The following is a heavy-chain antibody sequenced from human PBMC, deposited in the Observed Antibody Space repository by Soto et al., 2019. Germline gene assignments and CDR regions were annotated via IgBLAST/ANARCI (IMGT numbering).Heavy chain of an antibody. Sequence: EASVKVSCKASGYTFTSYGISWVRQAPGQGLEWMGWISAYNGNTNYAQKLQGRVTMTTDTSTSTAYMELRSLRSDDTAVYYCAREGGYCSGGSCYRTFDYWGQGTLVTVSS. J-gene: IGHJ4*02. V-gene: IGHV1-18*04. CDR3: AREGGYCSGGSCYRTFDY. D-gene: IGHD2-15*01. CDR2: ISAYNGNT. CDR1: GYTFTSYG.